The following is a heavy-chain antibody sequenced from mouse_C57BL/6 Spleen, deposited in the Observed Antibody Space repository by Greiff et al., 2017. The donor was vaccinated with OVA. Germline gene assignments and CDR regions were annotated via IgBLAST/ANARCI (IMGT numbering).Heavy chain of an antibody. CDR1: GYAFTNYL. Sequence: QVQLKESGAELVRPGTSVKVSCKASGYAFTNYLIEWVKQRPGQGLEWIGVINPGSGGTNYNEKFKGKATLTADKSSSTAYMQLSSLTSEDSAVYFCARNHYDYDEGFAYWGQGTLVTVSA. J-gene: IGHJ3*01. D-gene: IGHD2-4*01. V-gene: IGHV1-54*01. CDR3: ARNHYDYDEGFAY. CDR2: INPGSGGT.